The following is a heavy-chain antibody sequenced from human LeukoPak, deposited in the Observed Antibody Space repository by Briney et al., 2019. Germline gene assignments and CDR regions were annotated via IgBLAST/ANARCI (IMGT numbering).Heavy chain of an antibody. D-gene: IGHD4-23*01. CDR2: IYYSGST. V-gene: IGHV4-59*01. J-gene: IGHJ4*02. Sequence: SETLSLTCTVSGGSISSYYWSWIRQPPGKGLEWIGYIYYSGSTNYNPSLKSRVTISVDTSKNQFSLKLSSVTAADTAVYYCARDQVDYGGNSVGFDYWGQGTLVTVSS. CDR1: GGSISSYY. CDR3: ARDQVDYGGNSVGFDY.